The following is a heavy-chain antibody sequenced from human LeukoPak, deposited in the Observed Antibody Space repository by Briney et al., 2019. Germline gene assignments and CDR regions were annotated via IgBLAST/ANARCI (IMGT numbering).Heavy chain of an antibody. V-gene: IGHV3-7*01. CDR1: GFTFSSYW. J-gene: IGHJ6*03. D-gene: IGHD2-2*01. CDR2: IKQDGSEK. CDR3: ARDGEHSSWSNYYYCMDV. Sequence: PGGSLRLSCAASGFTFSSYWMSWVRQAPGKGLEWVANIKQDGSEKYYVDSVKGRFTISRDNAKNSLYLQMNSLRAEDTAVYYCARDGEHSSWSNYYYCMDVWGKGTTVTVSS.